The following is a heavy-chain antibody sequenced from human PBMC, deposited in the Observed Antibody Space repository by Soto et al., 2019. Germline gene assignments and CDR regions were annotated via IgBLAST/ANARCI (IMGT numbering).Heavy chain of an antibody. V-gene: IGHV1-18*01. D-gene: IGHD1-20*01. CDR1: GYTFTNYG. CDR2: VSTYSDST. CDR3: ARDLNWHDVLGFDS. J-gene: IGHJ4*02. Sequence: QAQLVQSGAEVKRPGASVKVSCKASGYTFTNYGINWVRQAPGHGLECLGWVSTYSDSTNDAQRLHARVTMTTATSTRTAQMELRSLRSDDTGVYYCARDLNWHDVLGFDSWGQGTLVTVSS.